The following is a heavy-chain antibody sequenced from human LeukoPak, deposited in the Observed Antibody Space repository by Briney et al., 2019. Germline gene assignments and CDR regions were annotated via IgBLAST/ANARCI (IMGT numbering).Heavy chain of an antibody. CDR1: GFTFSSYW. J-gene: IGHJ4*02. CDR2: IKQDGSEK. Sequence: GGSLRLSCAASGFTFSSYWMSWVRQAPGKGLEWVANIKQDGSEKYYVDSVKGRFTISRDNAKNSLYLQMNSLRAEDTAVYYCARVPKSYYYGSGSYPPYWGQGTLVTVSS. D-gene: IGHD3-10*01. CDR3: ARVPKSYYYGSGSYPPY. V-gene: IGHV3-7*01.